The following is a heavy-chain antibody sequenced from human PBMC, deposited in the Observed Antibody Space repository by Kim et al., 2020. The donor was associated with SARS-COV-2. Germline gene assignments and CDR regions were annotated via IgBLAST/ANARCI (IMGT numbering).Heavy chain of an antibody. J-gene: IGHJ4*02. Sequence: GGDTDYAESAKGRFTISRDKSKNTVYLQMNSLRVEDTAVYYCARGDTAIDYWGQGTLVTVSS. CDR3: ARGDTAIDY. D-gene: IGHD5-18*01. CDR2: GGDT. V-gene: IGHV3-53*01.